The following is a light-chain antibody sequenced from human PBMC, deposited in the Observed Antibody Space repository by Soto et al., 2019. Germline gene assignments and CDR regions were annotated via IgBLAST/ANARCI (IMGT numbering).Light chain of an antibody. Sequence: DIQMTQSPSTLSGSGGDRVTITCRASQSISSWLAWYQQKPGKAPKLLIYDASSLESGVPSRFSGSGSGTEFTLTISSLQPDDFATYYCQQYNSYPLTFGGGTKVDIK. CDR2: DAS. CDR3: QQYNSYPLT. CDR1: QSISSW. J-gene: IGKJ4*01. V-gene: IGKV1-5*01.